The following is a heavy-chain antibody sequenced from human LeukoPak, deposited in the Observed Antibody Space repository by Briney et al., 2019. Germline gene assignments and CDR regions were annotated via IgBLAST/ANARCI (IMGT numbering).Heavy chain of an antibody. CDR3: ARHLDGSRFTFED. Sequence: SETLSLTCTVSGGSISPYYWSWIRQPPGKGLEWIAYIRYSGSTNHNPSLKSRVTISVDTSKSQSSLKLSSVTTADTAVYYCARHLDGSRFTFEDWGQGTLVTVSS. D-gene: IGHD5-24*01. J-gene: IGHJ4*02. V-gene: IGHV4-59*08. CDR2: IRYSGST. CDR1: GGSISPYY.